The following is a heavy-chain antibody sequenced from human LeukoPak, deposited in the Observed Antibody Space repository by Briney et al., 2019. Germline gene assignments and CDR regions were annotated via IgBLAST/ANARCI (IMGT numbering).Heavy chain of an antibody. CDR1: GGSISSGGYS. Sequence: SETLSLTCTVSGGSISSGGYSWSWIRQHPGKGLEWIGYIYYSGSTYYNPSLKSRVTISVDTSKNQFYLKLSSVTAADTAVYYCARNYYDSSVGAFDYWGQGTLVTVSS. V-gene: IGHV4-31*03. CDR3: ARNYYDSSVGAFDY. D-gene: IGHD3-22*01. CDR2: IYYSGST. J-gene: IGHJ4*02.